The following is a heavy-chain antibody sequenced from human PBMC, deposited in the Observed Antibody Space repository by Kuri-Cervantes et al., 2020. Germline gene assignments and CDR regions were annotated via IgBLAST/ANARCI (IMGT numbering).Heavy chain of an antibody. CDR2: IRSKANSYAT. CDR3: AQRYSNTLFYFES. CDR1: GFTFGNGW. Sequence: GESLKISCAASGFTFGNGWMNWVRQAPGKGLEWVGRIRSKANSYATAYAASVKGRFTISRDDSKNTAYLQMSSLRVEDTAVYYCAQRYSNTLFYFESWGPGTLVTDSS. D-gene: IGHD6-13*01. V-gene: IGHV3-73*01. J-gene: IGHJ4*02.